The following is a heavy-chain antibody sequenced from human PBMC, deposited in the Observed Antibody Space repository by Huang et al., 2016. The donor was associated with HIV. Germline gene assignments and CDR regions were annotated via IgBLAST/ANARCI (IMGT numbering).Heavy chain of an antibody. Sequence: EVQLVESGGGLVQPGGSLRLSCAASGFTFSSYWMNWVRQAPGKGLGWVANIQQDGSEKNYVDSVKGRFTISRDNAKNSLYLQMSSLRAEDTAVYYCARDRRNWNAHWHDASDIWGQGTMVTVSS. CDR2: IQQDGSEK. CDR3: ARDRRNWNAHWHDASDI. D-gene: IGHD1-1*01. CDR1: GFTFSSYW. J-gene: IGHJ3*02. V-gene: IGHV3-7*01.